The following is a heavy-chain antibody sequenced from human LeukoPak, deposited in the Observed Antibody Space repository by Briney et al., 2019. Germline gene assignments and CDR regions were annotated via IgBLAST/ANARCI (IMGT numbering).Heavy chain of an antibody. CDR1: DGSISSSSYY. CDR2: IYYSGST. Sequence: SETLSLTCTVSDGSISSSSYYWGWIRQPPGKGLEWIGSIYYSGSTYYNPSLKSRVTISVDTSKNQFSLKLSSVTAADTAVYYCASLRTGDFDYWGQGALVTVSS. CDR3: ASLRTGDFDY. V-gene: IGHV4-39*01. D-gene: IGHD3-10*01. J-gene: IGHJ4*02.